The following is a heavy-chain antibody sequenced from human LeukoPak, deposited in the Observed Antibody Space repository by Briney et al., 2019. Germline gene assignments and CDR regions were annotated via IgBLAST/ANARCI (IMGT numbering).Heavy chain of an antibody. CDR3: ARGATAAGKGIDY. D-gene: IGHD6-13*01. CDR2: IWYDGSNK. CDR1: GFTFSSYG. Sequence: GGSQRLSCAASGFTFSSYGMHWVRQAPGKGLGWVAVIWYDGSNKYYADSVKGRFTISRDNSKNTLYLQMNSLRAEDTAVYYCARGATAAGKGIDYWGQGTLVTVSS. V-gene: IGHV3-33*01. J-gene: IGHJ4*02.